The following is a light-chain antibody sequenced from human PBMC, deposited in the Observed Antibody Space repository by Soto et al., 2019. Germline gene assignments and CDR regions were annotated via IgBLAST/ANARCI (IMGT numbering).Light chain of an antibody. V-gene: IGLV2-11*01. J-gene: IGLJ3*02. CDR1: SSDVGGYNY. CDR3: CSYAGSQTWV. Sequence: QSALTQPASVSGSPGQSITLSCSGTSSDVGGYNYVSWYQQHPGKAPKLMIYGVSKRPSGVPDRFSGSRSGNTASLTISGLQAEDEADYYCCSYAGSQTWVFGGGTKLTVL. CDR2: GVS.